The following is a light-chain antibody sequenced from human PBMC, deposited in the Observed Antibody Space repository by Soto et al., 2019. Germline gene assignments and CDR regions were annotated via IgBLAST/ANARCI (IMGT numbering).Light chain of an antibody. Sequence: EIVMTQSPATLSVSPGGRATLSCRASQSISDTLAWYQHKPGQAPRLLIHGASTRATGFPARFSGSGSGTDFTLTISSLQSEDFAVYYCQQYNNWPWTFGQGTKVDI. V-gene: IGKV3-15*01. CDR3: QQYNNWPWT. CDR2: GAS. J-gene: IGKJ1*01. CDR1: QSISDT.